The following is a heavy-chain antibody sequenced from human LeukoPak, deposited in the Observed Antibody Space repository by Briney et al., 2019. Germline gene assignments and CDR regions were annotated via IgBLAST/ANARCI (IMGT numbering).Heavy chain of an antibody. D-gene: IGHD1-26*01. CDR2: IKQDGSEK. J-gene: IGHJ4*02. Sequence: GGSLRLSCAASGFTFSGYWMSWVRQAPGKGLEWVANIKQDGSEKNYVDSVKGRFTISRDNAKSSLYLQMNGLRAEDTAVYYCARDGSGSYYAYWGQGTLVTVSS. CDR1: GFTFSGYW. CDR3: ARDGSGSYYAY. V-gene: IGHV3-7*01.